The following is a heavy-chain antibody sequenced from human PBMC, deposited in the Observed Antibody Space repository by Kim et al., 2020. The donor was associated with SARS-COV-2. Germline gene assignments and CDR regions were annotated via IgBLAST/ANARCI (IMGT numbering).Heavy chain of an antibody. D-gene: IGHD3-9*01. Sequence: GGSLRLSCAASGFTFSSYGMHWVRQAPGKGLEWVAVIWYDGSNKYYADSVKGRFTISRDNSKNTLYLQMNSLRAEDTAVYYCAKDRYFDSRHGMDVWGQGTTVTVSS. CDR2: IWYDGSNK. CDR1: GFTFSSYG. CDR3: AKDRYFDSRHGMDV. V-gene: IGHV3-33*06. J-gene: IGHJ6*02.